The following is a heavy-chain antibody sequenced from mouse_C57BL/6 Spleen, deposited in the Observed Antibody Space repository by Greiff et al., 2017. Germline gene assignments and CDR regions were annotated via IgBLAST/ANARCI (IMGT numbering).Heavy chain of an antibody. CDR3: SREGVLRYYFDY. J-gene: IGHJ2*01. D-gene: IGHD1-1*01. CDR1: GYSFTDYN. V-gene: IGHV1-39*01. CDR2: INPNYGTP. Sequence: EVQLQQSGPELVKPGASVKISCKASGYSFTDYNMNWVKQRNGKSLEWIGVINPNYGTPSYNQKFQGKATLTVDQSSSTAYIQLNSLSYEDSAVYYCSREGVLRYYFDYWGQGTTLTVAS.